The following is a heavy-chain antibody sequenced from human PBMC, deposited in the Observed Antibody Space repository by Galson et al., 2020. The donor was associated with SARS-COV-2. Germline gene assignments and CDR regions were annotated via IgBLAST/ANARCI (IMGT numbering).Heavy chain of an antibody. CDR3: ASQSEVLLWFGELLHAFDI. CDR1: GFTFSSYS. J-gene: IGHJ3*02. D-gene: IGHD3-10*01. Sequence: GASLKISCAASGFTFSSYSMNWVRPAPGKGLEWVSYISSSSSTIYYADSVKGRFTISRDNAKNSLYLQMNSLRAEDTAVYYCASQSEVLLWFGELLHAFDIWGQGTMVTVSS. V-gene: IGHV3-48*01. CDR2: ISSSSSTI.